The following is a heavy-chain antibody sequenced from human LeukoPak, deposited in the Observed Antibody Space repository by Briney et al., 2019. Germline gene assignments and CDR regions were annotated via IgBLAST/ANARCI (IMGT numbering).Heavy chain of an antibody. D-gene: IGHD1-26*01. J-gene: IGHJ4*02. V-gene: IGHV1-24*01. Sequence: ASVKVSCKVSGYTLTELSMHWVRQAPGKGLEWMGGFDPEDGETIYAQKFQGRVTMTEDTSTDTACMELSSLRSEDTAVYYCATYSGSYYYFDYWGQGTLVTVSS. CDR3: ATYSGSYYYFDY. CDR2: FDPEDGET. CDR1: GYTLTELS.